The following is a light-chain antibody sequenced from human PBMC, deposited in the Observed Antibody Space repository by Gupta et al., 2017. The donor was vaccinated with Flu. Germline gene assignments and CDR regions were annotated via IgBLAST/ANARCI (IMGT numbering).Light chain of an antibody. Sequence: PATLSVSAGETATLSCRASQPIGRYLAWYQQRRGRPPRLILSDVSKRATGVPTRFSGSGSETDFTLTISELEPEDFAVYFCQQSNSCPLTFGGGTKVEIK. J-gene: IGKJ4*01. CDR2: DVS. CDR3: QQSNSCPLT. V-gene: IGKV3-11*01. CDR1: QPIGRY.